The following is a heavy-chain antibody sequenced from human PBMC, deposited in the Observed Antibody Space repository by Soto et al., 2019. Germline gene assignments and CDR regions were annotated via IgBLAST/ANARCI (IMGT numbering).Heavy chain of an antibody. CDR3: ARAGCSSTSCNFDY. Sequence: ASVKVSCKASGYTFTGYYMHWVRQAPGQGLEWMGWINPNSGGTNYAQKFQGWVTMTRDTSISTAYMELSRLRSDDTAVYYCARAGCSSTSCNFDYWGQGTLVTVSS. CDR2: INPNSGGT. V-gene: IGHV1-2*04. D-gene: IGHD2-2*01. J-gene: IGHJ4*02. CDR1: GYTFTGYY.